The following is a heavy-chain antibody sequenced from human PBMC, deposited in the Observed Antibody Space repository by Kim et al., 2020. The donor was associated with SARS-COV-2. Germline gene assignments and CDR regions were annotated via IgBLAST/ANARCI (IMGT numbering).Heavy chain of an antibody. J-gene: IGHJ3*02. Sequence: YSDSVKGRFSSSRDNAKNMLYLQMSSLRPEDTAVYYCATERLRTDAFDIWGQGTMVIVSS. D-gene: IGHD6-25*01. CDR3: ATERLRTDAFDI. V-gene: IGHV3-74*01.